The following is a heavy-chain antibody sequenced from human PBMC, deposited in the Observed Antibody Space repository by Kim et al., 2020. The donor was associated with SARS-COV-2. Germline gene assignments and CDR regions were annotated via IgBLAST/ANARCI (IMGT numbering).Heavy chain of an antibody. V-gene: IGHV6-1*01. CDR2: N. J-gene: IGHJ4*02. Sequence: NDYAPSVKSRITITPDTSKNQFSLQLNSVTPEDTAVYYCTKVVELGRGFHYWGQGTLVTVSS. CDR3: TKVVELGRGFHY. D-gene: IGHD1-1*01.